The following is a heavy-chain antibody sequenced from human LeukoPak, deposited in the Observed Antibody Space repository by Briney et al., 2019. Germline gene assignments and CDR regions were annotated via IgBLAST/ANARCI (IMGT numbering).Heavy chain of an antibody. D-gene: IGHD3-3*01. CDR1: GFTFSSYG. Sequence: GGSLRLSCAASGFTFSSYGMHWVRQAPGKGLEWVAVISYDGSNKYYADSVKGRFTISRDNSKNTLYLQMNSLRAEDTALYYCAKDWNYWGQGTLVTVSS. CDR2: ISYDGSNK. J-gene: IGHJ4*02. CDR3: AKDWNY. V-gene: IGHV3-30*18.